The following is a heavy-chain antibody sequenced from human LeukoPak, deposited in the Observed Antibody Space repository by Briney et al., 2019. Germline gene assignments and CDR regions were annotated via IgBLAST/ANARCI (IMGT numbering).Heavy chain of an antibody. D-gene: IGHD3-10*01. CDR3: AKPYYYGSRSYMDY. V-gene: IGHV3-30*18. J-gene: IGHJ4*02. CDR1: GFTFSSYG. CDR2: ISYDRSNT. Sequence: GGSLRLSCAASGFTFSSYGMHWVRQAPGKGLEWVAVISYDRSNTYYADSVKGRFTISRDNSKNMPYLQMNSLRAEDTAVYYCAKPYYYGSRSYMDYWGQGTLVTVSS.